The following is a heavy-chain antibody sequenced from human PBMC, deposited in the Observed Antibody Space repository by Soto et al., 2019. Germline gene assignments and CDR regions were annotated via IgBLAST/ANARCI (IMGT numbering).Heavy chain of an antibody. V-gene: IGHV4-30-2*01. CDR2: IYHSGST. D-gene: IGHD7-27*01. CDR1: GGSISSGGYS. J-gene: IGHJ5*02. CDR3: ARVPWTWGNGWFDT. Sequence: PSETLSLTCAVSGGSISSGGYSWSWIRQPPGKGLEWIGYIYHSGSTYYNPSLKSRVTISVDRSKNQFSLKLSSVTAADTAVYYCARVPWTWGNGWFDTWGQGTLVTVSS.